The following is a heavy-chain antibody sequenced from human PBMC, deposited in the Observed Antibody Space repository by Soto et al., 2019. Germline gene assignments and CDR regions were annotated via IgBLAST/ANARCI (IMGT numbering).Heavy chain of an antibody. Sequence: PGGSLRLSCAASGFTFSSYAMSWVRQAPGKGLEWVSVIYSGGSTFYADSVRGRFTISRDNSKNTVNLQMNSLRAEDTAVYYCARDPWAADYWGQGTLVTVSS. CDR2: IYSGGST. J-gene: IGHJ4*02. CDR1: GFTFSSYA. V-gene: IGHV3-66*01. D-gene: IGHD3-16*01. CDR3: ARDPWAADY.